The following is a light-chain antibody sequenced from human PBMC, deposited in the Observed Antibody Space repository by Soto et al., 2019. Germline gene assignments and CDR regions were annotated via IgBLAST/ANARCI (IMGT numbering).Light chain of an antibody. J-gene: IGKJ2*03. CDR3: QQYSNWPYS. CDR2: GAS. CDR1: QSVDSW. Sequence: EIVMTQSPATLSVSPGERATLSCRASQSVDSWLGWYQQKPGQPPRLLIQGASTRATDIPDRFSGSGSGTEFTLTISSLQSEDFAVYYCQQYSNWPYSFAQGTKVEIK. V-gene: IGKV3-15*01.